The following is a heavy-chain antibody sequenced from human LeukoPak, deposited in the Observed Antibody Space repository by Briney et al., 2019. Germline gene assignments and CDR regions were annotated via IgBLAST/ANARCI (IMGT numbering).Heavy chain of an antibody. CDR1: GYTFTSYY. CDR3: ARDRLRGYGDYALPFDP. D-gene: IGHD4-17*01. CDR2: INPSGGNT. J-gene: IGHJ5*02. Sequence: ASVKVSCKASGYTFTSYYMHWVRQAPAQGREWMGVINPSGGNTSYAQKFQGRVTMTRDMSKSTVYMELSSMRSEDTAEYYCARDRLRGYGDYALPFDPWGQGTLVTVSS. V-gene: IGHV1-46*01.